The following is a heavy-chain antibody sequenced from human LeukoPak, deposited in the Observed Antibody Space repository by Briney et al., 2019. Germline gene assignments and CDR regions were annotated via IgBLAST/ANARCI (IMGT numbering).Heavy chain of an antibody. CDR1: GGSISSYY. J-gene: IGHJ2*01. CDR3: ASHYDSSGSIGYLDL. D-gene: IGHD3-22*01. CDR2: IYYSGST. Sequence: SETLSLTCTVSGGSISSYYWSWIRQPPGKGLEWIGYIYYSGSTNYNPSLKSRVTISVDTSKNQFSLKLSSVTAADTAVYYCASHYDSSGSIGYLDLWGRGTLVTVSS. V-gene: IGHV4-59*01.